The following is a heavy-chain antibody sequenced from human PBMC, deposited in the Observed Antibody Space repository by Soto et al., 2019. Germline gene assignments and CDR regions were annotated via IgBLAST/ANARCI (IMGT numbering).Heavy chain of an antibody. CDR1: GVTVSSNY. Sequence: PGGSLRLSCAASGVTVSSNYMSWVRQAPGKGLEWVSVIYSGGSTYYADSVKGRFTISRHNSKNTLYLQMNSLRAEDTAVYYCARGDYGDYAVGGAFDIWGQGTMVTVSS. CDR3: ARGDYGDYAVGGAFDI. J-gene: IGHJ3*02. CDR2: IYSGGST. D-gene: IGHD4-17*01. V-gene: IGHV3-53*04.